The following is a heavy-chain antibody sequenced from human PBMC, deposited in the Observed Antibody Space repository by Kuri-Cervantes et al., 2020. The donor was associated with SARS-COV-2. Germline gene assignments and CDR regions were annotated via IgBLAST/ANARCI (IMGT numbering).Heavy chain of an antibody. CDR2: INPNSGGS. CDR3: ASNSNYWYYGMDV. CDR1: GYTFTGYY. J-gene: IGHJ6*02. V-gene: IGHV1-2*02. D-gene: IGHD4-11*01. Sequence: ASVKVSCQASGYTFTGYYMHWVRQAPGQGLEWMGWINPNSGGSNYAQKFQGRVTMTRDTSISTAYMELSRLRSDDTAVYYCASNSNYWYYGMDVWGQGTTVTVSS.